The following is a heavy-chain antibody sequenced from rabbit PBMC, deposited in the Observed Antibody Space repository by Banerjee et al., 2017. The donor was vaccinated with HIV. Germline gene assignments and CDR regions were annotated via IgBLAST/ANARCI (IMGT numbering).Heavy chain of an antibody. CDR3: ARGPPATTVEWLDL. V-gene: IGHV1S7*01. CDR2: IDPIFGGT. D-gene: IGHD3-1*01. J-gene: IGHJ5*01. Sequence: QLKESGGGLVQPGGSLKLSCKASGFDFSGYYMSWVRQAPGKGLEWIGYIDPIFGGTYYASWVNGRFTISSHNAQKTLYLQLNSLTAADTATYFCARGPPATTVEWLDLWGPGTLVTDS. CDR1: GFDFSGYY.